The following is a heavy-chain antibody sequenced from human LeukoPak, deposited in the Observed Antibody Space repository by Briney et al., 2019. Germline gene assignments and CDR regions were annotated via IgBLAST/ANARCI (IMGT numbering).Heavy chain of an antibody. CDR1: GDSISSYY. Sequence: SETLSLTCTVSGDSISSYYWSWIRQPPGKGLEWIGYIYYSGSTNYNPSLKSRVTISVDTSKNQFSLKLSSVTAADTAVYYCARHWDYYDSSGYSPGFQHWGQGTLVTVSS. J-gene: IGHJ1*01. V-gene: IGHV4-59*08. D-gene: IGHD3-22*01. CDR3: ARHWDYYDSSGYSPGFQH. CDR2: IYYSGST.